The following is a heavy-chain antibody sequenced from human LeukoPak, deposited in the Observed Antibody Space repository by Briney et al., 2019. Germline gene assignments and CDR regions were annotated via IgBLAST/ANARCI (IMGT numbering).Heavy chain of an antibody. CDR3: ARESRYMDV. CDR2: INHSGST. J-gene: IGHJ6*03. Sequence: PSETLSLTCAVYGGSFSGYYWSWIRQPPGKGLEWIGEINHSGSTNYNPSLKSRVTISVDTSKNQFPLKLSSVTAADTAVYYCARESRYMDVWGKGTTVTVSS. CDR1: GGSFSGYY. V-gene: IGHV4-34*01.